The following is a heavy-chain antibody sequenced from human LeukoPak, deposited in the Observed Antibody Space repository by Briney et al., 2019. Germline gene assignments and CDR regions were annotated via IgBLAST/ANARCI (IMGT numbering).Heavy chain of an antibody. Sequence: SVKVSCKASGGIFSSYAISWVRQTPGQGLEWMGAIIPIFGTAHYAQKFQGRVTITADESTSTAYMELSRLISEDTAVYYCARAKSVGPASLFDYWGQGTLVTVSS. CDR2: IIPIFGTA. CDR1: GGIFSSYA. J-gene: IGHJ4*02. CDR3: ARAKSVGPASLFDY. V-gene: IGHV1-69*01. D-gene: IGHD1-26*01.